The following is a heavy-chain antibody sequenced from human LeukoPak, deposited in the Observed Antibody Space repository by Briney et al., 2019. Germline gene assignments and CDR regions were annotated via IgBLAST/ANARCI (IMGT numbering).Heavy chain of an antibody. Sequence: SETLSLTCTVSGGSISSYYWSWIRQPAGKGLEWIGRIYTSGSTNYNPSLKSRVTMSVGTSKNQFSLKLSSVTAADTAVYYCARDRARYYDFWSGYYLYCYYYMDVWGKGTTVTVSS. CDR1: GGSISSYY. V-gene: IGHV4-4*07. J-gene: IGHJ6*03. D-gene: IGHD3-3*01. CDR2: IYTSGST. CDR3: ARDRARYYDFWSGYYLYCYYYMDV.